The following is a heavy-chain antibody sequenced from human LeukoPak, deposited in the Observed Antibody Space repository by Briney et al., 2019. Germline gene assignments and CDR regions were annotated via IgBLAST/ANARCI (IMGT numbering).Heavy chain of an antibody. D-gene: IGHD6-19*01. J-gene: IGHJ6*02. CDR1: GFTFSSYA. V-gene: IGHV3-23*01. CDR3: AKIAVAGFGVGMDV. CDR2: ISGSGGST. Sequence: QAGGSLRLSCAASGFTFSSYAMSWVRQAPGKGLEWVSAISGSGGSTYYADSVKGRFTISGDNSKNTLYLQMNSLRAEDTAVYYCAKIAVAGFGVGMDVWGQGTTVTVSS.